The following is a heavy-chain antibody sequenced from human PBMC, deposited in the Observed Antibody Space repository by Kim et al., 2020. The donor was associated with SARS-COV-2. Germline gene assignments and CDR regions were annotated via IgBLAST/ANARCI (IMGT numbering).Heavy chain of an antibody. J-gene: IGHJ4*02. D-gene: IGHD3-3*01. V-gene: IGHV4-4*02. CDR2: LYHSGST. CDR3: ARARFITIFGVVITGAFDY. Sequence: SETLSLTCAVSGGSISSSNWWSWVRQPPGKGLEWIGELYHSGSTNYNPSLKSRVTISVDKSKNQFSLKLSSVTAADTAVYYCARARFITIFGVVITGAFDYWGQGTLVTVSS. CDR1: GGSISSSNW.